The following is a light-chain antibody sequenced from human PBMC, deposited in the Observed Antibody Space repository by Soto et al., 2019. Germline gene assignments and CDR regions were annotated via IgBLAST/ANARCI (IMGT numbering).Light chain of an antibody. J-gene: IGKJ3*01. CDR2: DAS. Sequence: EIVLTQSPATLSLSPGERATLSCRASQSVGQFLAGYQKKPGQAPRLLIYDASNRATGIPARFSGSGSGTDFTLTSSSLEPADFAVYDCQQSGNWPPLFTCGPGTMVDIK. V-gene: IGKV3-11*01. CDR1: QSVGQF. CDR3: QQSGNWPPLFT.